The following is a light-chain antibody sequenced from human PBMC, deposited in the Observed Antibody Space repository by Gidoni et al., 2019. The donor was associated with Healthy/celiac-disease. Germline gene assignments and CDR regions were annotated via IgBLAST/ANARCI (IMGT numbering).Light chain of an antibody. V-gene: IGKV1-39*01. J-gene: IGKJ5*01. CDR3: QQSYSTPLT. CDR2: AAS. Sequence: DIQMTQSPSSLSASVGDRVTITCRASQSISSYLNWYQQKPGKAPKLLIYAASSLQSGVPSRFRGSGSGTDFTLTISSLQPEDFATYYCQQSYSTPLTFGQETRLEIK. CDR1: QSISSY.